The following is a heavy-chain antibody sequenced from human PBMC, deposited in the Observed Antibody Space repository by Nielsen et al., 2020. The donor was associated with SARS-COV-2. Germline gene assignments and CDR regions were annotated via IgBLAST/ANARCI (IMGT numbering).Heavy chain of an antibody. CDR3: ARLWRPSRFDVDTAMAVDY. J-gene: IGHJ4*02. V-gene: IGHV5-10-1*01. Sequence: KVSCKASGYTFTSYWISWVRQMPGKGLEWMGRIDPSDSYTNYSPSFQGHVTISADKSISTAYLQWSSLKASDTAMYYRARLWRPSRFDVDTAMAVDYWGQGTLVTVSS. CDR2: IDPSDSYT. CDR1: GYTFTSYW. D-gene: IGHD5-18*01.